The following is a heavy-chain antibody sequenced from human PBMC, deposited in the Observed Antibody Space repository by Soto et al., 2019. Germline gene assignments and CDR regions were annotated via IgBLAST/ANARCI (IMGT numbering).Heavy chain of an antibody. D-gene: IGHD6-13*01. CDR2: IYSGGST. CDR3: ARDQLQRYSSSWTYGMDV. Sequence: GGSLRLSCAASGFTVSSNYMSWIRQAQGKGLEWVSVIYSGGSTYYADSVKGRFTIARDNSKNTLYLQMNSLRAEDTAVYYCARDQLQRYSSSWTYGMDVWGQGTTVTVSS. CDR1: GFTVSSNY. J-gene: IGHJ6*02. V-gene: IGHV3-53*01.